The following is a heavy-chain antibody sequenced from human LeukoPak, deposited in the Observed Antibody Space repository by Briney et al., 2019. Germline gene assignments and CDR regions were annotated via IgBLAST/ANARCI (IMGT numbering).Heavy chain of an antibody. CDR1: GGSISSYY. CDR3: ARVRADYVWGSYSPFYYFDY. CDR2: IYYSGST. Sequence: PSETLSLTCTVSGGSISSYYWSWIRQPPGKGLEWIGYIYYSGSTNYNPSLKSRVTISVDTSKNQFSLKLSSVTAADTAVYYCARVRADYVWGSYSPFYYFDYWGQGTLVTVSS. J-gene: IGHJ4*02. D-gene: IGHD3-16*01. V-gene: IGHV4-59*01.